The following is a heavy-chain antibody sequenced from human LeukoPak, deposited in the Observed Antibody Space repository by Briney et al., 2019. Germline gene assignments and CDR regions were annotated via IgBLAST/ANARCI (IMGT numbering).Heavy chain of an antibody. CDR1: GLTFGDYG. D-gene: IGHD2-2*01. Sequence: QPGRSLRLSCTASGLTFGDYGMSWVRQAPGKGLEWVGFIRSKAYSGTTEYAASVKGRFSISRDDSKNIAFLQTNSLKTEDTAVYYCSSGSSTSWYFDYWGQGTLVTVSS. CDR2: IRSKAYSGTT. V-gene: IGHV3-49*04. CDR3: SSGSSTSWYFDY. J-gene: IGHJ4*02.